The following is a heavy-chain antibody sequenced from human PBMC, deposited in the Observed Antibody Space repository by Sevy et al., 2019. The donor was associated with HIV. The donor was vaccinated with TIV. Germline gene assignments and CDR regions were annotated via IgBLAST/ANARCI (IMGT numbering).Heavy chain of an antibody. D-gene: IGHD2-15*01. CDR2: IYHSGST. CDR1: GGSISSGGYS. Sequence: SETLSLTCAVSGGSISSGGYSWSWILQPPGKGLEWIGYIYHSGSTYYNPSLKSRVTISVDRSKNQFSLKLSSVTAADTAVYYCARGRYCSGGSCLYYFDYWGQGTLVTVSS. V-gene: IGHV4-30-2*01. J-gene: IGHJ4*02. CDR3: ARGRYCSGGSCLYYFDY.